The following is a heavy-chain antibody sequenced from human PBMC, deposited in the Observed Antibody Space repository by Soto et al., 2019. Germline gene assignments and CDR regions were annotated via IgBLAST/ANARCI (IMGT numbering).Heavy chain of an antibody. CDR1: GFTFSSYA. Sequence: PGGSLRLSCAASGFTFSSYAMSWVRQAPGKRLEWVSAISGSGGSTYYADPVKGRFTISRDTHKNTLYLQINSVRAEDTAVYYCAKAAPYYYDSSGYYFDYWGQGTLVTVSS. V-gene: IGHV3-23*01. D-gene: IGHD3-22*01. J-gene: IGHJ4*02. CDR3: AKAAPYYYDSSGYYFDY. CDR2: ISGSGGST.